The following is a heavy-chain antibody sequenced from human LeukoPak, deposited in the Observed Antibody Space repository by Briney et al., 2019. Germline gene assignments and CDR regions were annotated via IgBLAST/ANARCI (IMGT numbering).Heavy chain of an antibody. CDR3: ARDRVRYRSGGDYYGMDV. CDR1: GFTFSSYG. Sequence: PGGSLRLTCAASGFTFSSYGMHWVRQAPGKGLEWVAVIWYDGSNKYYADSVKGRFTISRDNSKNTLYLQMNSLRAEDTAVYYCARDRVRYRSGGDYYGMDVWGQGTTVTVSS. V-gene: IGHV3-33*01. J-gene: IGHJ6*02. CDR2: IWYDGSNK. D-gene: IGHD3-10*01.